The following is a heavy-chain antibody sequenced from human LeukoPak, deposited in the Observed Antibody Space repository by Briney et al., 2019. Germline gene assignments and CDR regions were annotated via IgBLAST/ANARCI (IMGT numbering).Heavy chain of an antibody. CDR1: GFSLSTREAG. CDR2: IYWDADK. CDR3: AHAPGVGAFDI. D-gene: IGHD1-26*01. J-gene: IGHJ3*02. Sequence: SGPTLVNPTQTLTLTCAFSGFSLSTREAGVGWLRPPPGKALEWLALIYWDADKRYSPSLKSRLTITNDTSKIQVVLTMTNMDPVDSATYYCAHAPGVGAFDIWGQGTVVTVSS. V-gene: IGHV2-5*02.